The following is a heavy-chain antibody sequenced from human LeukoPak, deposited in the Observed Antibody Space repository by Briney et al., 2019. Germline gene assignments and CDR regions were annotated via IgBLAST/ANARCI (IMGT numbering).Heavy chain of an antibody. Sequence: SETLSLTCTVSGGSISSYYWSWIRQPPGKGLEWIGYIYYSGSTNYNPSLKSRVTISVDTSKNQFSLKLSSVTAADTAVYYCARAPAYSSGLYYFDYWGQGTLVTVSS. V-gene: IGHV4-59*01. CDR3: ARAPAYSSGLYYFDY. CDR2: IYYSGST. D-gene: IGHD6-19*01. J-gene: IGHJ4*02. CDR1: GGSISSYY.